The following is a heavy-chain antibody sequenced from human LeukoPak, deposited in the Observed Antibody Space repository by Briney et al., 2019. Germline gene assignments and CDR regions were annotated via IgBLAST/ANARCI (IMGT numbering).Heavy chain of an antibody. Sequence: PGGSLRLSCAASGFTFSSYSMNWVRQAPGKGPEWVANINQDGSEKYYVDSVKGRFTIFRDNAKDSLYLQMIRLRAEDTAVYYCARDWTGTTDLGWFDPWGQGTLVTVSS. D-gene: IGHD1-7*01. V-gene: IGHV3-7*03. CDR3: ARDWTGTTDLGWFDP. J-gene: IGHJ5*02. CDR2: INQDGSEK. CDR1: GFTFSSYS.